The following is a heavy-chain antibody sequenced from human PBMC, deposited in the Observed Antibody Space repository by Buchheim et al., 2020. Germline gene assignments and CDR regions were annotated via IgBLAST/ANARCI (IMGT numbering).Heavy chain of an antibody. Sequence: EVQLVESGGGLVQPGGSLRLSCAASGFTFSSYSMNWVRQAPGKGLEWVSYISSSSSTIYYADSVNGRFTTSRDNAKNSLYLQMNSLRAEDTAVYYCARDKTSSGWPGRPYYFDYWGQGTL. V-gene: IGHV3-48*04. D-gene: IGHD6-19*01. J-gene: IGHJ4*02. CDR2: ISSSSSTI. CDR1: GFTFSSYS. CDR3: ARDKTSSGWPGRPYYFDY.